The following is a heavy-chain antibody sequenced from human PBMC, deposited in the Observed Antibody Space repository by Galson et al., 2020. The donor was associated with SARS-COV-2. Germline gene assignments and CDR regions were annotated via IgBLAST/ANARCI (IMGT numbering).Heavy chain of an antibody. Sequence: GESLKISCTSSGFTFDYYEMNWVRRVPGKGLEWVSYISGRGNIIYYAESVKGRFTISRDNAENSLFLQMNSLTVEDTAVYYCARGGRTRNDLWGQGTLVTVSS. CDR2: ISGRGNII. CDR1: GFTFDYYE. D-gene: IGHD1-1*01. V-gene: IGHV3-48*03. J-gene: IGHJ4*02. CDR3: ARGGRTRNDL.